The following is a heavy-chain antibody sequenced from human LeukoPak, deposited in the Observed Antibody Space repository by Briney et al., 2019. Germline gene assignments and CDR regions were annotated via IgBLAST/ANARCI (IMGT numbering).Heavy chain of an antibody. CDR2: IYPGDYDT. V-gene: IGHV5-51*01. Sequence: GESLKISCKGSGYSFTSYWIGWVRQMPGKGLELMGIIYPGDYDTRYSPPFQGQVTISADKSISTAYLQWSSLKASDTAIYYCARGRAAVLRGWFDPWGQGTLVTVSS. CDR3: ARGRAAVLRGWFDP. CDR1: GYSFTSYW. D-gene: IGHD2-2*01. J-gene: IGHJ5*02.